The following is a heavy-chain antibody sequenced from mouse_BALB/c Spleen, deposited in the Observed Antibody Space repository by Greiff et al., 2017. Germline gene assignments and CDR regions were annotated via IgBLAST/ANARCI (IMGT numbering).Heavy chain of an antibody. CDR2: IDPANGNT. CDR3: AVIYYYGSSLYYYAMDY. V-gene: IGHV14-3*02. D-gene: IGHD1-1*01. J-gene: IGHJ4*01. CDR1: GFNIKDTY. Sequence: VQLKQSGAELVKPGASVKLSCTASGFNIKDTYMHWVKQRPEQGLEWIGRIDPANGNTKYDPKFQGKATITADTSSNTAYLQLSSLTSEDTAVYYCAVIYYYGSSLYYYAMDYWGQGTSVTVSS.